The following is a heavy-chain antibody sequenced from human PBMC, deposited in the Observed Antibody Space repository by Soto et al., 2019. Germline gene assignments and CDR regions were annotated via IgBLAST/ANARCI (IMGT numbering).Heavy chain of an antibody. CDR2: ISGSGGST. V-gene: IGHV3-23*01. CDR1: GFTFSSYA. J-gene: IGHJ4*02. D-gene: IGHD2-21*01. Sequence: GGSLKLSCAASGFTFSSYAMSWVRQAPGKGLEWVSAISGSGGSTYYADSVKGRFTISRDNSKNTLYLQMNSLRAEDTAVYYCASAIRGRRGDYWGQGTLVTVSS. CDR3: ASAIRGRRGDY.